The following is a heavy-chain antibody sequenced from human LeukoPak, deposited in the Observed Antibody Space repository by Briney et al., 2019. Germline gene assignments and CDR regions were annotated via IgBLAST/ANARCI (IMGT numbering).Heavy chain of an antibody. Sequence: GGSLRLSCAASGFTFSSYWMSWVRQAPGKGLEWVANIKQDGSEKYYVDSVKGRFTISRYNAKNSLYLQMNSLRAEDTAVYYCARGGRGYSYEYYYYYGMDVWGQGTTVTVSS. V-gene: IGHV3-7*04. CDR3: ARGGRGYSYEYYYYYGMDV. CDR1: GFTFSSYW. CDR2: IKQDGSEK. D-gene: IGHD5-18*01. J-gene: IGHJ6*02.